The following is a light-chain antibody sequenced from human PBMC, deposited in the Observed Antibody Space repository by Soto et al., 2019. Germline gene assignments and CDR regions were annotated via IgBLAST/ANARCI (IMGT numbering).Light chain of an antibody. CDR1: SSNIGTGYD. J-gene: IGLJ2*01. Sequence: QSVLTQPPSVSGAPGQRVTISCTGSSSNIGTGYDVHWYQQLPGTAPKLLIYGNSNRPSGVPDPFSGYKSGTSAALAIAGLQAEDEAEYYCQSYDRSLSGVVFGGGTKLNVL. V-gene: IGLV1-40*01. CDR2: GNS. CDR3: QSYDRSLSGVV.